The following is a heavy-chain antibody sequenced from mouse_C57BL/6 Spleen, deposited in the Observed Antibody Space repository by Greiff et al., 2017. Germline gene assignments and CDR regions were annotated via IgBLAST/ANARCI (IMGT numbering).Heavy chain of an antibody. J-gene: IGHJ1*03. CDR2: IYPGDGDT. CDR1: GYAFSSYW. CDR3: ARDTTVVATDFDV. V-gene: IGHV1-80*01. D-gene: IGHD1-1*01. Sequence: VQLQQSGAELVKPGASVKISCKASGYAFSSYWMNWVKQRPGKGLEWIGQIYPGDGDTNYNGKFKGKATLTADKSSSTAYMQLSSLTSEDSAVYFWARDTTVVATDFDVWGTGTTVTVSS.